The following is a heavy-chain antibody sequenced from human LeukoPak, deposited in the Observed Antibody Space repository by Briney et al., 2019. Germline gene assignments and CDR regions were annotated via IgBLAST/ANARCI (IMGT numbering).Heavy chain of an antibody. CDR3: ALFAFSNSHYSFEN. D-gene: IGHD3-3*01. V-gene: IGHV4-34*01. CDR1: GASFSGYY. CDR2: VTPGRSS. J-gene: IGHJ4*02. Sequence: SETLSLTCAVSGASFSGYYWTWIRQSPGKGLEWIGEVTPGRSSNYNPSLKSRVTISVDTSKNQFSLNLRSVTAADTAVYYCALFAFSNSHYSFENWGQGTLVTVSS.